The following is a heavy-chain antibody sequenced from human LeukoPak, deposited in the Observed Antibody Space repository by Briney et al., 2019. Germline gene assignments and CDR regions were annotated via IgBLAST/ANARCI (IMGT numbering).Heavy chain of an antibody. CDR2: IIPIFGIA. V-gene: IGHV1-69*04. D-gene: IGHD5-24*01. Sequence: ASVKVPCKASGGSFNNYAISWVRQAPGQGLEWMGRIIPIFGIANSAQKFQGRVTITADKSTNTAYMELSSLRSEDTAVYYCARDLEMATTLYWYFDLWGRGTLVTVSS. CDR3: ARDLEMATTLYWYFDL. J-gene: IGHJ2*01. CDR1: GGSFNNYA.